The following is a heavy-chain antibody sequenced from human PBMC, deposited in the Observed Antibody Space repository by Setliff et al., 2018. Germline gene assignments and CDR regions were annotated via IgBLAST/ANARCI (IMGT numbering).Heavy chain of an antibody. V-gene: IGHV4-39*06. J-gene: IGHJ4*02. CDR1: DGSMTSGSYY. CDR3: ARLSCSSNSCPFDY. Sequence: PSETLSLTCSASDGSMTSGSYYWGWIRQPPGKGLEWIGSVYYSGTAYYNPSLKSRLYMSVDTSKNQFTLKVISVTAADTAVYYCARLSCSSNSCPFDYWVQGTLVTVSS. CDR2: VYYSGTA. D-gene: IGHD2-2*01.